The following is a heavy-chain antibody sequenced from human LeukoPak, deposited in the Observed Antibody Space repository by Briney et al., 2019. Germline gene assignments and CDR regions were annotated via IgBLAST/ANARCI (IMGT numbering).Heavy chain of an antibody. CDR3: AKDRIAAVGTPDYFYGMDV. CDR2: IIPILGIA. Sequence: EASVKVSCKASGGTFSSYAISWVRQAPGQGLEWMGRIIPILGIANYAQKFQGRVTITADKSTSTAYMELSSLRSEDTAVYYCAKDRIAAVGTPDYFYGMDVWGQGTTVTVSS. V-gene: IGHV1-69*04. D-gene: IGHD6-13*01. J-gene: IGHJ6*02. CDR1: GGTFSSYA.